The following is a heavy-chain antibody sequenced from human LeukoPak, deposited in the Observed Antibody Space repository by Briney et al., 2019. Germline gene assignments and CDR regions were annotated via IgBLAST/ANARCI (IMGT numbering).Heavy chain of an antibody. D-gene: IGHD2-8*02. CDR1: GGSISSYY. V-gene: IGHV4-59*01. CDR2: VYYSGST. J-gene: IGHJ4*01. CDR3: ARVQSGGYWDY. Sequence: SETLSLTCTVSGGSISSYYWSWIRQPPGKGLEWIGYVYYSGSTNYNPSLKSRVTISVDTSKNQFSLKLSSVTAADTAVYYCARVQSGGYWDYWGQEPWSPSPQ.